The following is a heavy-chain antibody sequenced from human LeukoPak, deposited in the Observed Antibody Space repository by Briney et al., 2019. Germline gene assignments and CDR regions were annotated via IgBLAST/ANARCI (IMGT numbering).Heavy chain of an antibody. CDR1: GGTFSSYA. Sequence: SVKVSCKASGGTFSSYAISWVRQAPGQGLEWMGGIIPIFGTANYAQRFQGRVTITADESTSTAYMELSSLRSEDTAVYYCARDTSGAFDIWGQGTMVTVSS. V-gene: IGHV1-69*13. CDR3: ARDTSGAFDI. D-gene: IGHD2/OR15-2a*01. J-gene: IGHJ3*02. CDR2: IIPIFGTA.